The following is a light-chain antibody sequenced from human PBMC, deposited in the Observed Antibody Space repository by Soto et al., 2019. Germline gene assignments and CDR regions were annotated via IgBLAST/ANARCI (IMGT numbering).Light chain of an antibody. V-gene: IGKV3-20*01. J-gene: IGKJ5*01. CDR2: GAS. CDR1: QSFSSN. CDR3: QQHGSSPIT. Sequence: EIVMTQSPDTLSVSPGERVTLSCRASQSFSSNLAWYQQKPGQTPRLLIYGASSRATGIPDRFSGSGSGTDFTLTISRLEPEDFAVYYCQQHGSSPITFGQGTRLEIK.